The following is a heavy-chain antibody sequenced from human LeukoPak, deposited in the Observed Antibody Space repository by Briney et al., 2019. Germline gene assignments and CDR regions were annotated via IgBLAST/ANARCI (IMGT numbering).Heavy chain of an antibody. Sequence: SETLSLTCTVSGGSISSYYWSWIRQPPGKGLEWIGYIYYSGGTNYNPSLKSRVTISVDTSKNQFSLKLSSVTAADTAVYYCARGYSYGYIWFDPWGQGTLVTVSS. CDR3: ARGYSYGYIWFDP. J-gene: IGHJ5*02. V-gene: IGHV4-59*01. D-gene: IGHD5-18*01. CDR1: GGSISSYY. CDR2: IYYSGGT.